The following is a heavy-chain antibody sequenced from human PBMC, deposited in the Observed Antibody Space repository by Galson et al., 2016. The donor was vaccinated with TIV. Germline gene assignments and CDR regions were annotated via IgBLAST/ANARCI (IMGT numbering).Heavy chain of an antibody. D-gene: IGHD3-22*01. CDR3: VRGGTYYYDRSGYSDSFNI. V-gene: IGHV3-48*03. Sequence: SLRISCASSQFIFSDYEMNWVRQAPGKGLEWISYITSSGDTKHYADSVTGRFTISRDNAKNSLFLQMSSLRVEDTAIYYCVRGGTYYYDRSGYSDSFNIWGQGTLVTVSS. J-gene: IGHJ3*02. CDR1: QFIFSDYE. CDR2: ITSSGDTK.